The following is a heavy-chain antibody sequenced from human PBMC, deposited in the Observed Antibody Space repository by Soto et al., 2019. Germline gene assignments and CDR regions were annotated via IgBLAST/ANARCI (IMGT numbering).Heavy chain of an antibody. CDR3: ARGTAAGGYGMDV. CDR2: IYYSGST. CDR1: GGSISSSSYY. V-gene: IGHV4-39*01. Sequence: KTSETLSLTCTVSGGSISSSSYYWGWIRQPPGKGLEWIGSIYYSGSTYYNPSLKSRVTISVDTSKNQFSLKLSSVTAADTAVYYCARGTAAGGYGMDVWGQGTTVTVSS. D-gene: IGHD6-13*01. J-gene: IGHJ6*02.